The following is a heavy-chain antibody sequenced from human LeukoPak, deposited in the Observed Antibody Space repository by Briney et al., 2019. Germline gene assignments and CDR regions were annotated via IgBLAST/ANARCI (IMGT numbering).Heavy chain of an antibody. CDR3: ARDTDGPADY. CDR1: GFTFDDYA. V-gene: IGHV3-9*01. CDR2: ISWNSGSI. J-gene: IGHJ4*02. Sequence: GGSLRLSRAASGFTFDDYAMHWVRQAPGKGLEWVSGISWNSGSIGYADSVKGRFTISRDNAKNSLYLQMNSLRAEDTAVYYCARDTDGPADYWGQGTLVTVSS.